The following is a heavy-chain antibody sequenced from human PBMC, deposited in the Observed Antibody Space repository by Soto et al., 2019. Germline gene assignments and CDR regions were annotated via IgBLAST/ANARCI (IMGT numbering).Heavy chain of an antibody. CDR1: GYTFSNFW. J-gene: IGHJ4*02. CDR2: IYPGDYET. Sequence: PGESLKISCQWSGYTFSNFWIAWVRQLPGKGLEWMGIIYPGDYETRYSPSFHGKVTISADRSIGTAYLQWSSLEASDSAFYYCARVLTWLDRCFDYWGQGTLVTVSS. V-gene: IGHV5-51*01. CDR3: ARVLTWLDRCFDY. D-gene: IGHD6-19*01.